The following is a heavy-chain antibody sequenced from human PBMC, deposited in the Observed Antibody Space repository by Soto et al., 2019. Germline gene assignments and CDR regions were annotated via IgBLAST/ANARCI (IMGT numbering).Heavy chain of an antibody. D-gene: IGHD3-22*01. Sequence: EVPLVESGGGLIQPGGSLRLSCAASGFTVSSNYMSWVRQAPGKGLEWVSVIYSGGSTYYAASVKGRFTISRDNSKNTLYLQMNSLRAEDTGVYYCARDRVESGYPEYFQHWGQGTLVTVSS. CDR2: IYSGGST. CDR3: ARDRVESGYPEYFQH. J-gene: IGHJ1*01. CDR1: GFTVSSNY. V-gene: IGHV3-53*01.